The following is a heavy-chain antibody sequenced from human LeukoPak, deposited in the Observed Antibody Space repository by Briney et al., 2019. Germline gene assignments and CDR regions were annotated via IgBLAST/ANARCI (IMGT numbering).Heavy chain of an antibody. J-gene: IGHJ3*02. CDR3: ARAPRITMVRGVINAFDI. D-gene: IGHD3-10*01. CDR2: IYYSGST. Sequence: SETLSLTCTVSGGSISSGGYYWSWIRQHPGKDLEWIGYIYYSGSTYYNPSLKSRVTISVDTSKNQFSLKLSSVTAADTAVYYCARAPRITMVRGVINAFDIWGQGTMVTVSS. CDR1: GGSISSGGYY. V-gene: IGHV4-31*03.